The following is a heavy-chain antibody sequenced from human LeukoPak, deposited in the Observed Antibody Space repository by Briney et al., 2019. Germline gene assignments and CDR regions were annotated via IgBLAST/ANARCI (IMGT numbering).Heavy chain of an antibody. CDR2: ISSSSSYI. Sequence: GGSLRLSCAASGSTFSSYSMNWVRQAPGKGLEWVSSISSSSSYIYYADSVKGRFTISRDNAKNSLYLQMNSLRAEDTAVYYCASRRITIFGVVISDYWGQGTLVTVSS. D-gene: IGHD3-3*01. CDR3: ASRRITIFGVVISDY. V-gene: IGHV3-21*01. J-gene: IGHJ4*02. CDR1: GSTFSSYS.